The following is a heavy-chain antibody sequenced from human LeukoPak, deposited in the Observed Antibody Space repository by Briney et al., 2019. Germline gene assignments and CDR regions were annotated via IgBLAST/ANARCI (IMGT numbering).Heavy chain of an antibody. V-gene: IGHV3-33*08. CDR3: ARGTVAHLYYFDY. J-gene: IGHJ4*02. CDR1: GFTFSDYY. Sequence: GGSLRLSCAASGFTFSDYYMSWIRQAPGKGLEWVAVIWYDGSNKYYADSVKGRFTISRDNSKNTLYLQMNSLRAEDTAVYYCARGTVAHLYYFDYWGQGTLVTVSS. CDR2: IWYDGSNK. D-gene: IGHD6-19*01.